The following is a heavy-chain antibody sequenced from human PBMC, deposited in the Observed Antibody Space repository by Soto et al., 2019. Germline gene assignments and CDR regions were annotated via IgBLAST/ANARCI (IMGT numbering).Heavy chain of an antibody. V-gene: IGHV3-7*01. CDR2: IKDDGSEK. D-gene: IGHD2-15*01. Sequence: EVQLVESGGGLVQPGGSLRLSCAASGFTFSGYWMTWARHAPGKGLEWVAQIKDDGSEKFYVDSVKGRFTISRDNADNLLYLQMNSLRAEDTAVYFCARDGYCRVGRCYRRNKCWVQGTLVIVSS. CDR1: GFTFSGYW. CDR3: ARDGYCRVGRCYRRNKC. J-gene: IGHJ1*01.